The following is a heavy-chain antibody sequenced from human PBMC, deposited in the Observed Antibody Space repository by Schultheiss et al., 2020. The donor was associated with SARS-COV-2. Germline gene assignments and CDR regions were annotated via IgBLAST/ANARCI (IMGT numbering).Heavy chain of an antibody. D-gene: IGHD1-26*01. Sequence: ASVKVSCKASGYTFTSYDINWVRQATGQGLEWMGWMNPNSGNTGYAQKFQGRVTMTRNTSISTAYMELSSLRSEDTAVYYCARDWVWEERGGRYSYYYGMDVWGQGTTVTVSS. CDR1: GYTFTSYD. CDR3: ARDWVWEERGGRYSYYYGMDV. CDR2: MNPNSGNT. J-gene: IGHJ6*02. V-gene: IGHV1-8*01.